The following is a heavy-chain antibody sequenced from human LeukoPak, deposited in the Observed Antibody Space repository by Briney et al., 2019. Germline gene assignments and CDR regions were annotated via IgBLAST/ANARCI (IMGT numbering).Heavy chain of an antibody. D-gene: IGHD3-10*01. CDR2: INHSGVT. CDR1: GFSIISDYY. V-gene: IGHV4-38-2*02. Sequence: PSETLSLTCTVSGFSIISDYYWAWVRQAPGKEMEWIATINHSGVTYYNPSLKSRVTISVDTSKNQFSLMVISVTVADTAVYYCATYRGTYAAGSYASGSFFFDNWGQGTQVTVSS. CDR3: ATYRGTYAAGSYASGSFFFDN. J-gene: IGHJ4*02.